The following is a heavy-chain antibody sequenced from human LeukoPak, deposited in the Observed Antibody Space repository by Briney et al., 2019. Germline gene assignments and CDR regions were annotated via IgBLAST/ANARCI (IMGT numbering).Heavy chain of an antibody. CDR1: GGSLSNHY. CDR3: ARLAPGYCSGGSCYYFDY. CDR2: IYYSGST. D-gene: IGHD2-15*01. Sequence: SETLSLTCTVSGGSLSNHYWSWIRQSPGKGLEWIGYIYYSGSTNYNPSLQGRVTISVDTSKNQFSLKLSSVTAADTAVYYCARLAPGYCSGGSCYYFDYWGQGTLVTVSS. J-gene: IGHJ4*02. V-gene: IGHV4-59*08.